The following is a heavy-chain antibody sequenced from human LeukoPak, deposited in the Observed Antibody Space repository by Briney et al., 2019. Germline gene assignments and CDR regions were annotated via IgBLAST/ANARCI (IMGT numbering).Heavy chain of an antibody. J-gene: IGHJ5*01. V-gene: IGHV3-23*01. CDR1: GFTFSNYA. CDR2: ISGTGGAT. D-gene: IGHD2-21*01. Sequence: PGGSLRLSCAASGFTFSNYAMNWVRQAPGKGLQWVSQISGTGGATWYAGFARDRFTISRDNSKKTLYLQMSGLRVEDTAMYYCVKDPRDTYGTNWFVSWGQGTLLIVSS. CDR3: VKDPRDTYGTNWFVS.